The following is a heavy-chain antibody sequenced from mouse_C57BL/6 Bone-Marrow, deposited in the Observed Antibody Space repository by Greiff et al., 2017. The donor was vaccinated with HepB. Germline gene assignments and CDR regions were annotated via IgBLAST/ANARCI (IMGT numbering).Heavy chain of an antibody. V-gene: IGHV5-6*01. CDR1: GFTFSSYG. CDR2: ISSGGSYT. Sequence: EVQGVESGGDLVKPGGSLKLSCAASGFTFSSYGMSWVRQTPDKRLEWVATISSGGSYTYYPDSVKGRFTISRDNAKNTLYLQMSSLKSEDTAMYYCARHSQLGFAYWGQGTLVTVSA. J-gene: IGHJ3*01. CDR3: ARHSQLGFAY. D-gene: IGHD4-1*02.